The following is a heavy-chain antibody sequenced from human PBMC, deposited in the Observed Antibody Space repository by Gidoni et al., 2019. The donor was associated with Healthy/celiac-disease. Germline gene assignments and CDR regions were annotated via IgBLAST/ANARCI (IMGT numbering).Heavy chain of an antibody. CDR3: ARVRSYYYDSSGPEYYFDY. CDR1: GGSFSGYD. CDR2: INHSGST. D-gene: IGHD3-22*01. V-gene: IGHV4-34*01. Sequence: QVQLQQWGAGRLKPSETLSLTCAVYGGSFSGYDWSWIRQPPGKGLEWIGEINHSGSTNYNPSLKSRVTISVDTSKNQFSLKLSSVTAADTAVYYCARVRSYYYDSSGPEYYFDYWGQGTLVTVSS. J-gene: IGHJ4*02.